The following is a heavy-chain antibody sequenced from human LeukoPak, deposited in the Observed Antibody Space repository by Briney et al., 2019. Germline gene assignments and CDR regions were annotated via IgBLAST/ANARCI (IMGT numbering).Heavy chain of an antibody. CDR1: GYSFTNYW. CDR2: IYPGDSDT. Sequence: GESLKISCKGSGYSFTNYWIGWVRQMPGKGLEWMGIIYPGDSDTRYNPSFQGQVTISADKSISTAYLQWGSLKASDTAVYYCARQALTAYDPFDYWGQGTLVTVSS. CDR3: ARQALTAYDPFDY. J-gene: IGHJ4*02. V-gene: IGHV5-51*01. D-gene: IGHD5-12*01.